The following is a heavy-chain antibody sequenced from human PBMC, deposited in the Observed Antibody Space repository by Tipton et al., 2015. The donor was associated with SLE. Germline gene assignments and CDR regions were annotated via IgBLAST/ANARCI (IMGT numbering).Heavy chain of an antibody. CDR2: ISDYDGDT. V-gene: IGHV1-18*04. J-gene: IGHJ4*02. CDR1: GYTFSSYG. CDR3: ARDRDGYNDY. Sequence: QVQLVQSGAEVKKPGASVKVSCKASGYTFSSYGISWVRQAPGQGLEWMGWISDYDGDTNFAQRFQGRVTMTTDTSTSTAYMELRSLRSDDTAVYYCARDRDGYNDYWGQGTLVTVSS. D-gene: IGHD5-24*01.